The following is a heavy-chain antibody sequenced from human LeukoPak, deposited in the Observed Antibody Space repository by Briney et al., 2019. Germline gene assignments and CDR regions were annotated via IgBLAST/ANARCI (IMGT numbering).Heavy chain of an antibody. D-gene: IGHD6-13*01. CDR2: ISSSSTTM. V-gene: IGHV3-48*01. J-gene: IGHJ4*02. CDR3: ATDSTSWSRIPYYFDF. Sequence: PGGSLRLSCAASGFTFCSYSMNWVRQAPGKGLEWVSYISSSSTTMYYADSVKGRFTLSRDNAKNTLYLQMNSLRAEDTAVYYCATDSTSWSRIPYYFDFWGQGTLVTVSS. CDR1: GFTFCSYS.